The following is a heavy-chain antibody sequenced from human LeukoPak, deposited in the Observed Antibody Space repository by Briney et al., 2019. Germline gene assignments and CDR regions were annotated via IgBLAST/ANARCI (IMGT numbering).Heavy chain of an antibody. J-gene: IGHJ6*04. CDR1: GFTFSSYG. Sequence: PGGPLRLSCAASGFTFSSYGMHWVRQAPGKGLEWVAVISYDGSNKYYADSVKGRFTISRDNSKNTLYLQMNSLRAEDTAVYYCAKVLQLRDYYYYGMDVWGKGTTVTVSS. CDR3: AKVLQLRDYYYYGMDV. CDR2: ISYDGSNK. D-gene: IGHD2-2*01. V-gene: IGHV3-30*18.